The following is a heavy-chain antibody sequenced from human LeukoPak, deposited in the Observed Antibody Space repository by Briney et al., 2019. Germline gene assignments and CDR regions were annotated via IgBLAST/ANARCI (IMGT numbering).Heavy chain of an antibody. CDR1: EFTFSTCA. CDR3: ARGTYYSSSWYGGTV. D-gene: IGHD6-13*01. J-gene: IGHJ4*02. CDR2: ISGNGGNT. Sequence: GGSLRLSCAASEFTFSTCAMTWVRQAPGKGLEWVSAISGNGGNTFYADSVKGRFTISRDNSKNTLYLQMNSLRAEDTAVYYCARGTYYSSSWYGGTVWGQGTLVTVSS. V-gene: IGHV3-23*01.